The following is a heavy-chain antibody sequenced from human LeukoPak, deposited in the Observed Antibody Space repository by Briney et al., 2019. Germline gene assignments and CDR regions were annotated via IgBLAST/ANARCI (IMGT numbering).Heavy chain of an antibody. Sequence: GGSLRLSCAASGFTFSSYAMSWVRQAPGKGLEWVSAISGSGGSTYYADSVKGRFTISRDNSKNTLYLQMNSLRAEDTAVYYCARGSSGSYLNYFDYWGQGTLVTVSS. J-gene: IGHJ4*02. CDR1: GFTFSSYA. CDR2: ISGSGGST. V-gene: IGHV3-23*01. CDR3: ARGSSGSYLNYFDY. D-gene: IGHD1-26*01.